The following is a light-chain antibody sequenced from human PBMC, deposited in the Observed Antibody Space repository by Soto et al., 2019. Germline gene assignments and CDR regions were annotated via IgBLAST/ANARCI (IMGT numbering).Light chain of an antibody. CDR3: QQSGDTPPWT. CDR1: QSIRKY. J-gene: IGKJ1*01. Sequence: DIQMTQSPSSLSASVGDRVIITCRASQSIRKYLNWYQHKPGKVPTLLIYAASSLQSGVPSRFSSSGSGTEFTLPITSLQPEDFATYYCQQSGDTPPWTFGQGTKV. CDR2: AAS. V-gene: IGKV1-39*01.